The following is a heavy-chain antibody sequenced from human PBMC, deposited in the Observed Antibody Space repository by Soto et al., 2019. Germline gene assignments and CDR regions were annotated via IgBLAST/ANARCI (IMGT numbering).Heavy chain of an antibody. CDR3: AKEWGTRGYSYGYFDY. V-gene: IGHV3-23*01. CDR2: ISGSGGST. Sequence: GGSLRLSCAASGSTFSSYAMSWVRQAPGKGLEWVSAISGSGGSTYYADSVKGRFTISRDNSKNTLYLQMNSLRAEDTAVYYCAKEWGTRGYSYGYFDYWGQGTLVTVSS. CDR1: GSTFSSYA. J-gene: IGHJ4*02. D-gene: IGHD5-18*01.